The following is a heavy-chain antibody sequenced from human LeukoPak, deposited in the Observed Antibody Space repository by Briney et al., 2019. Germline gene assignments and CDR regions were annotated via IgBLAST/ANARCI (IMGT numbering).Heavy chain of an antibody. Sequence: ASVKVSCKASGYTFTTYYMHWVRQAPGQGLEWMGIINPSSGSTSYAQKFQGRVTMTRDTSTSTVYMELSSLRSDDTAIYYCARVLGAHRYGSIDHWGRETLVTVSS. CDR3: ARVLGAHRYGSIDH. D-gene: IGHD5-18*01. V-gene: IGHV1-46*01. CDR1: GYTFTTYY. CDR2: INPSSGST. J-gene: IGHJ4*02.